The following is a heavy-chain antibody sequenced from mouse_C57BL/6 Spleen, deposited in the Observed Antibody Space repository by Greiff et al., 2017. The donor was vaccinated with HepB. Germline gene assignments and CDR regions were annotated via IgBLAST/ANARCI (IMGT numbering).Heavy chain of an antibody. CDR2: ISYDGSN. D-gene: IGHD1-1*01. CDR3: ARDLDYYGGGYYAMDY. V-gene: IGHV3-6*01. Sequence: DVQLQESGPGLVKPSQSLSLTCSVTGYSITSGYYWNWIRQFPGNKLEWMGYISYDGSNNYNPSLKNRISITRDTSKNQFFLKLNSVTTEDTATYYCARDLDYYGGGYYAMDYWGQGTSVTVSS. CDR1: GYSITSGYY. J-gene: IGHJ4*01.